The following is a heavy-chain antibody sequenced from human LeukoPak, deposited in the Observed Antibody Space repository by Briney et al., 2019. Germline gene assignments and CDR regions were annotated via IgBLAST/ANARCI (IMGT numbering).Heavy chain of an antibody. J-gene: IGHJ4*02. CDR2: ISYDGSNK. Sequence: GRSLRLSCAASGFIFSGYAMHWVRQAPGKGLEWVAVISYDGSNKYYADSVKGRFTISRDNSKNTLYLQMNSLRAEDTSVYYCARGPTYYAFWSGYQGYFDCWGQGTLVTVSS. V-gene: IGHV3-30-3*01. CDR3: ARGPTYYAFWSGYQGYFDC. D-gene: IGHD3-3*01. CDR1: GFIFSGYA.